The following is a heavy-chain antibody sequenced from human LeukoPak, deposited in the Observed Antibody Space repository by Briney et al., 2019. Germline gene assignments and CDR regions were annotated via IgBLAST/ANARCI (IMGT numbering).Heavy chain of an antibody. J-gene: IGHJ4*02. D-gene: IGHD3-16*01. V-gene: IGHV4-39*01. Sequence: SETLSLTCTVSGGSISSGSYYWAWIRQPPGKGLEWIGSIYYSGSTYYNPSLKSRVTVSVDTSKNQFSLKLSSVSAADTAVYYCVRGSTLRHYQYWGQGTLVTVSS. CDR2: IYYSGST. CDR3: VRGSTLRHYQY. CDR1: GGSISSGSYY.